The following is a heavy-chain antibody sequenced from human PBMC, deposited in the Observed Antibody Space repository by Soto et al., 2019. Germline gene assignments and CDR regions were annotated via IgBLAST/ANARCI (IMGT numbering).Heavy chain of an antibody. V-gene: IGHV1-18*01. CDR3: ARVRRRDYDFWSGYYTGMADYYYGMDV. CDR1: GYDFTAYD. D-gene: IGHD3-3*01. Sequence: ASVKVSCKASGYDFTAYDINWVRQASGQGLEWMGWISAYNGNTNYAQKLQGRVTMTTDTSTSTAYMELRSLRSDDTAVYYCARVRRRDYDFWSGYYTGMADYYYGMDVWGQGTTVTVSS. CDR2: ISAYNGNT. J-gene: IGHJ6*02.